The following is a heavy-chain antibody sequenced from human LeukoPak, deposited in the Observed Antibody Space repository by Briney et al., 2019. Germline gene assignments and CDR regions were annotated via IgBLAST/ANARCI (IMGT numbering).Heavy chain of an antibody. D-gene: IGHD6-19*01. CDR3: ARVGTGKSSGWTGYFDY. J-gene: IGHJ4*02. V-gene: IGHV1-2*02. Sequence: GASVKVSCKASGYTFTGYYMHWVRQAPGQGLEWMGWINPNSGGTNYAQKFQGRVTMTRDTSISTAYMELSRLRSNDTAVYYCARVGTGKSSGWTGYFDYWGQGTLVTVSS. CDR2: INPNSGGT. CDR1: GYTFTGYY.